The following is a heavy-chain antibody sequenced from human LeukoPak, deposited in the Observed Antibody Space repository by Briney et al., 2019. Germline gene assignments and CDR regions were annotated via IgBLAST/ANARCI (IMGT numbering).Heavy chain of an antibody. J-gene: IGHJ5*01. CDR1: GYTFNRHG. CDR3: ARDPSNTSGNNAWFDY. Sequence: ASVKVSCKASGYTFNRHGISWVRQAPGQGPEWMGWISCYNGDTHYAQNYQGRLTMTTDTSTSTAYMELRSLRSDDTAVYHCARDPSNTSGNNAWFDYWGQGTLVTVSS. D-gene: IGHD2-15*01. V-gene: IGHV1-18*01. CDR2: ISCYNGDT.